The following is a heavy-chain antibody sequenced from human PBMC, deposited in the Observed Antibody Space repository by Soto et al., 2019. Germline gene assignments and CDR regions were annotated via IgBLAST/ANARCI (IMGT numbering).Heavy chain of an antibody. Sequence: GGSLRLSCAASGFTISRNAMYWVRQAPGKGLEWVSGISERGDTTHYADSVKGRFTISRDTSKNTLYLQLNALRADDTAVYYCARRCSGGSCYYFDYWGQGTLVTVSS. CDR3: ARRCSGGSCYYFDY. D-gene: IGHD2-15*01. J-gene: IGHJ4*02. CDR2: ISERGDTT. CDR1: GFTISRNA. V-gene: IGHV3-23*01.